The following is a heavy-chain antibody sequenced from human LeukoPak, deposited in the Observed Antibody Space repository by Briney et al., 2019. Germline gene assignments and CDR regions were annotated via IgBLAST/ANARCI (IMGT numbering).Heavy chain of an antibody. J-gene: IGHJ5*02. D-gene: IGHD4-11*01. V-gene: IGHV1-2*02. Sequence: ASVKVSCKASGYTFTGYYMHWVRQAPGQGLEWMGWINPNSGGTNYAQRFQGRVTMTRDTSISTAYMELSSLRSDDTAMYYCARIGGDYSNLNWFDPWGQGTLVTVSS. CDR2: INPNSGGT. CDR1: GYTFTGYY. CDR3: ARIGGDYSNLNWFDP.